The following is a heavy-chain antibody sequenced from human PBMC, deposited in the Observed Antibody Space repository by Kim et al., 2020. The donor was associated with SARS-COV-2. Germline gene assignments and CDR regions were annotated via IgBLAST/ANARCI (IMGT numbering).Heavy chain of an antibody. CDR3: AKDSGYDRGYCSGGSCYFADY. CDR2: ISGSGGST. J-gene: IGHJ4*02. D-gene: IGHD2-15*01. V-gene: IGHV3-23*01. Sequence: GGSLRLSCAASGFTFSSYAMSWVRQAPGKGLEWVSAISGSGGSTYYADSVKGRFTISRDNSKNTLYLQMNSLRAEDTAVYYCAKDSGYDRGYCSGGSCYFADYWGQGTLVTVSS. CDR1: GFTFSSYA.